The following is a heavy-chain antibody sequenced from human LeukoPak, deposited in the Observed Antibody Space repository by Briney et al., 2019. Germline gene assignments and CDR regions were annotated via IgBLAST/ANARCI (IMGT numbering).Heavy chain of an antibody. CDR3: ARYSSGWPGYFDY. CDR1: GFTVSSNY. V-gene: IGHV3-21*01. J-gene: IGHJ4*02. D-gene: IGHD6-25*01. Sequence: GGSLRLSCAASGFTVSSNYMSWVRQAPGKGLEWVSSISSSSSYIYYADSVKGRFTISRDNAKNSLYLQMNSLRAEDTAVYYCARYSSGWPGYFDYWGQGTLVTVSS. CDR2: ISSSSSYI.